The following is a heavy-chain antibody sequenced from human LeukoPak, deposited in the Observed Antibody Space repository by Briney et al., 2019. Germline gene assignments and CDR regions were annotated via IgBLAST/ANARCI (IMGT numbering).Heavy chain of an antibody. Sequence: GGTLRLSCAASGFTFSRYSMQGVSQAPGKGLERVSSINGDSSYIFYADSVKGRFFISRDNAKNSLYLHMNSLRAEDTAVYYCARDAATDDAFDIWGRGTMVSVSS. V-gene: IGHV3-21*01. CDR1: GFTFSRYS. CDR3: ARDAATDDAFDI. D-gene: IGHD6-13*01. CDR2: INGDSSYI. J-gene: IGHJ3*02.